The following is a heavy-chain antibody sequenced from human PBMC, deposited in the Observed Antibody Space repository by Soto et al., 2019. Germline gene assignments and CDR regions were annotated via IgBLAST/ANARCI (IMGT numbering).Heavy chain of an antibody. J-gene: IGHJ5*02. CDR2: IYYSGST. D-gene: IGHD3-10*01. CDR3: ARNPDGMVRGVAYNWFDP. V-gene: IGHV4-39*07. Sequence: SETLSLTCTVSGGSISSSSYYWGWIRQPPGKGLEWIGSIYYSGSTYYNPSLKSRVTISVDTSKNQFSLKLSSVTAADTAVYYCARNPDGMVRGVAYNWFDPWGQGTLVTVSS. CDR1: GGSISSSSYY.